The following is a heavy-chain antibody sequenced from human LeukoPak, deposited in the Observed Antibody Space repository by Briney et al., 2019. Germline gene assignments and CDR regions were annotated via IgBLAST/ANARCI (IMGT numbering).Heavy chain of an antibody. D-gene: IGHD3-16*01. CDR2: ISYDGNNI. Sequence: PGRSLRLSCAASGFTLSTYALHWVRQAPGKGLEWVAVISYDGNNIYYVDSVKGRFTISRDNSKNTLYLQMNSLRAEDTAVYSCASISGASWGDYWGQGTLVTVSS. CDR1: GFTLSTYA. CDR3: ASISGASWGDY. V-gene: IGHV3-30-3*01. J-gene: IGHJ4*02.